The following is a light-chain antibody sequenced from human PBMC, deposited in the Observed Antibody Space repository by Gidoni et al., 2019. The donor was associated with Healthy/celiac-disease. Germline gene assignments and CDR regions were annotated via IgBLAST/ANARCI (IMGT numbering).Light chain of an antibody. CDR2: DAS. V-gene: IGKV3-11*01. Sequence: EIVLTQSPATLSLSPGERATLSCRASQSVSSYLAWYQQKPGQAPRLLIYDASNRATGIPARFSGCGSGTDFTLTISSLEPEDFAVYYCQQRSNWQVTFGGGTKVEIK. CDR3: QQRSNWQVT. J-gene: IGKJ4*01. CDR1: QSVSSY.